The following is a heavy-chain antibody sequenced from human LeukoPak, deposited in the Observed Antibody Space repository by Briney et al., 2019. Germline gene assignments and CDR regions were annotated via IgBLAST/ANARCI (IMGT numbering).Heavy chain of an antibody. V-gene: IGHV3-23*01. CDR1: GFTFSSYA. CDR2: ISGSGGST. CDR3: AKIDYDSSGYPERHFDY. J-gene: IGHJ4*02. Sequence: GGSLRLSCAASGFTFSSYAMSWVRQAPGKGLEWVSAISGSGGSTYYADSVKGRFTISRDNSKNTLYLQMNSLRAEDTAVYYCAKIDYDSSGYPERHFDYWGQGTLVTVSS. D-gene: IGHD3-22*01.